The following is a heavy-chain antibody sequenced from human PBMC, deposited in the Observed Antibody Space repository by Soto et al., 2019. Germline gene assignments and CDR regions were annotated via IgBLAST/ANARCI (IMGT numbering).Heavy chain of an antibody. D-gene: IGHD3-10*01. Sequence: QVQLVQSGAEVKKPGSSVKVSCKASGGTFSNYLISWVRQAPGQGLELMGGIIPIFGTANYAQKFQDRVTITADESTRTAYMELSILRSADTAVYYCARARYRGGSGSFWVDWLDPWGQGTLLAVSS. J-gene: IGHJ5*02. CDR1: GGTFSNYL. CDR3: ARARYRGGSGSFWVDWLDP. V-gene: IGHV1-69*01. CDR2: IIPIFGTA.